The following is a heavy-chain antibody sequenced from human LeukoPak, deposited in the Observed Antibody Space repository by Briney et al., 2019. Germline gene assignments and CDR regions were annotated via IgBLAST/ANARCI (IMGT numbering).Heavy chain of an antibody. J-gene: IGHJ4*02. CDR1: GFTFSSYG. CDR3: ARGSGSG. D-gene: IGHD6-19*01. CDR2: ISYDGSNK. V-gene: IGHV3-30*03. Sequence: PGRSLRLSCAASGFTFSSYGMHWVRQAPGKGLEWVALISYDGSNKYYADSVKGRFTISRDNAKNSLYLQMNSLRAEDTAVYYCARGSGSGWGQGTLVTVSS.